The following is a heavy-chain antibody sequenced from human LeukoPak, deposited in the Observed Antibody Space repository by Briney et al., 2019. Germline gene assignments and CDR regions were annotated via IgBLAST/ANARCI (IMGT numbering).Heavy chain of an antibody. J-gene: IGHJ4*02. CDR3: ARGGGYSSSWSY. CDR2: INYSGTT. D-gene: IGHD6-13*01. CDR1: GGSISSSSYY. V-gene: IGHV4-39*07. Sequence: PSETLSLTCTVSGGSISSSSYYWGWIRQPPGKGPERIGSINYSGTTYYYPSLKSRVTISVDTSKNQFSLKLSSVTAADTAVYYCARGGGYSSSWSYWGQGTLVTVSS.